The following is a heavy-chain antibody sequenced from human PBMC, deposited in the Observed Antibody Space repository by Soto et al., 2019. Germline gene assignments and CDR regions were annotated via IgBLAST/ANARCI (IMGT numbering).Heavy chain of an antibody. CDR1: EFTFSNYA. V-gene: IGHV3-33*01. CDR3: ARGVYRSGFYMDV. J-gene: IGHJ6*03. Sequence: QVQLVESGGGVVQPGRSLRLACAASEFTFSNYAMHWVRQAPGKGLEWVAVIWFDGSNKYYADSVKGRFTISRDNSKNTLYLQMNSLRGEDTAVYYCARGVYRSGFYMDVWGKGTTVTVSS. D-gene: IGHD6-25*01. CDR2: IWFDGSNK.